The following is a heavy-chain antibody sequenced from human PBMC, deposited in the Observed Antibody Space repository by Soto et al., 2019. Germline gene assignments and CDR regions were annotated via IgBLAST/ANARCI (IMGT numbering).Heavy chain of an antibody. CDR3: TRDLNGGNPFDY. Sequence: QVQFVQSGAEVKKPGASVRIPCKPSGYTLTNYAIHWVRQAAGQRLEWLAWIDPGSGKATYSQKVQGRIILTRDNSASTFYMDLSSLTSEDTAVYFCTRDLNGGNPFDYWGQGALVTVSS. CDR2: IDPGSGKA. CDR1: GYTLTNYA. V-gene: IGHV1-3*01. J-gene: IGHJ4*02. D-gene: IGHD2-8*01.